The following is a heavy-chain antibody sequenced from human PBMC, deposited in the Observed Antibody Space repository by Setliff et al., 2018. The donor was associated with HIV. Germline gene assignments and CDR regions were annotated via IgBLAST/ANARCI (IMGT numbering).Heavy chain of an antibody. D-gene: IGHD5-12*01. V-gene: IGHV1-2*02. J-gene: IGHJ4*02. CDR2: INPNSGGT. CDR1: GYTFTGYY. Sequence: ASVKVSCKASGYTFTGYYMHWVRQAPGQGLEWMGWINPNSGGTNYAQKFQGRVTMTRDTSISTAYMELSRLKSDDTAVYYCARGKTWLRFLDYWGQGTLVTVSS. CDR3: ARGKTWLRFLDY.